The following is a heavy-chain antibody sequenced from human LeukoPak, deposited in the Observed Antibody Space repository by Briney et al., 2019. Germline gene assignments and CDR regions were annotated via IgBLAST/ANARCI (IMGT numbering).Heavy chain of an antibody. CDR2: IIPIFGIA. J-gene: IGHJ5*02. V-gene: IGHV1-69*04. CDR3: ARARIAAAVTYNWFDP. CDR1: GGTFSSYA. Sequence: ASVKVSCKASGGTFSSYAISWVRQAPGQGFEWMGRIIPIFGIANYAQKFQGRVTITADKSTSTAYMELSSLRSEDTAVYYCARARIAAAVTYNWFDPWGQGTLVTVSS. D-gene: IGHD6-13*01.